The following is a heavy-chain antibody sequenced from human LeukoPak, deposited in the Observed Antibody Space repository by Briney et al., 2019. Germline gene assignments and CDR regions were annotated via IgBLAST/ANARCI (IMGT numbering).Heavy chain of an antibody. Sequence: SETLSLTCAVYGGSFSGYYWSWIRQPPGKGLEWIGYIYYSGSTNYNPSLKSRVTISVDTSKNQFSLKLSSVTAADTAVYYCAGVESYPLRNAFDIWGQGTMVTVSS. CDR1: GGSFSGYY. J-gene: IGHJ3*02. D-gene: IGHD1-14*01. CDR3: AGVESYPLRNAFDI. V-gene: IGHV4-59*01. CDR2: IYYSGST.